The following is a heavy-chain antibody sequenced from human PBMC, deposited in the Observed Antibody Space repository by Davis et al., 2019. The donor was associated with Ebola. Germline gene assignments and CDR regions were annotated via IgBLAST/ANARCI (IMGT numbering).Heavy chain of an antibody. CDR3: ASDIASRRFDQ. V-gene: IGHV3-33*08. D-gene: IGHD6-6*01. CDR1: GFTFSGSA. CDR2: IWYDGSSQ. J-gene: IGHJ4*02. Sequence: GESLKISCAASGFTFSGSAMHWVRQAPGKGLEWVAVIWYDGSSQYYADSVKGRFTISRDNSKNTLFLQMNDLRAEDTAIYHCASDIASRRFDQWGQGTLITVSS.